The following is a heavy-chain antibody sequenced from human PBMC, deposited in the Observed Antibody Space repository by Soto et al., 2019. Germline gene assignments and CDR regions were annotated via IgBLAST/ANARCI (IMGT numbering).Heavy chain of an antibody. V-gene: IGHV3-74*01. Sequence: EVQLVESGGGLVQPGGSLRLSCAASGFTLSSYWMHWVRQAPGKGLVWVSRINSDGSSTSYADSVKGRFTISRDNAKNPLYLQMNSMRAEDSAVYYCTSGPPMYCSSSSCYASPFDYWGQGTLVTVSS. D-gene: IGHD2-2*01. CDR1: GFTLSSYW. J-gene: IGHJ4*02. CDR3: TSGPPMYCSSSSCYASPFDY. CDR2: INSDGSST.